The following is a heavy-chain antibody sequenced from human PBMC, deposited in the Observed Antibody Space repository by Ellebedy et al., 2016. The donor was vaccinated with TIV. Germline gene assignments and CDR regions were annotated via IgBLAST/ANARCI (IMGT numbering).Heavy chain of an antibody. CDR3: AGTMVRGVIIVSLDAFDI. D-gene: IGHD3-10*01. V-gene: IGHV4-39*01. CDR1: GGSISSSSYY. J-gene: IGHJ3*02. CDR2: IYYSGST. Sequence: SETLSLXXTVSGGSISSSSYYWGWIRQPPGKGLEWIGSIYYSGSTYYNPSLKSRVTISVDTSKNQFSLKLSSVTAADTAVYYCAGTMVRGVIIVSLDAFDIWGQGTMVTVSS.